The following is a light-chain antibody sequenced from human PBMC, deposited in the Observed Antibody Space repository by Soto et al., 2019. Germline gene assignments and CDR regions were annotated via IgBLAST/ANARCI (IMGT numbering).Light chain of an antibody. J-gene: IGKJ4*01. CDR3: QQRSTWPPRLT. V-gene: IGKV3-11*01. CDR1: QSVSTY. Sequence: EIVLTQSPATLSLSPGERATLSCRASQSVSTYLAWYQQKPGQAPRLLIYDASKRATGIPARFSGSGSGTDFTLTITSLESEDCAVYYCQQRSTWPPRLTFGGGTKVDIK. CDR2: DAS.